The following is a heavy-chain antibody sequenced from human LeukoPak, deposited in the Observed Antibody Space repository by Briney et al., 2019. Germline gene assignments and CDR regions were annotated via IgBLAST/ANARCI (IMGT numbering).Heavy chain of an antibody. CDR1: GFTFDDYA. V-gene: IGHV3-9*01. D-gene: IGHD2/OR15-2a*01. CDR3: AKGLGLPSYYYGMDV. J-gene: IGHJ6*02. CDR2: ISWNRGSI. Sequence: GGSLRLSCAASGFTFDDYAMHWVRQAPGNGLEWVSGISWNRGSIGYADSVKGRFTNSRDNAKNSLYLQMNSLRAEDTALYYCAKGLGLPSYYYGMDVWGQGTTVTVSS.